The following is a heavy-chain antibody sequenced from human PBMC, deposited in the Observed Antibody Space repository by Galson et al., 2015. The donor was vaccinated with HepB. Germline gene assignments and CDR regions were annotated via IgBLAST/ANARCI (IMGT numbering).Heavy chain of an antibody. CDR1: GFTFSSYA. CDR3: AKGLIDLRIAVAGTGFDY. Sequence: SLRLSCAASGFTFSSYAMSWVRQAPGKGLEWVSAISGSGGSTYYADSVKGRFTISRDNSKNTLYLQMNSLRAEDTAVYYCAKGLIDLRIAVAGTGFDYWGQGTLVTVSS. CDR2: ISGSGGST. D-gene: IGHD6-19*01. J-gene: IGHJ4*02. V-gene: IGHV3-23*01.